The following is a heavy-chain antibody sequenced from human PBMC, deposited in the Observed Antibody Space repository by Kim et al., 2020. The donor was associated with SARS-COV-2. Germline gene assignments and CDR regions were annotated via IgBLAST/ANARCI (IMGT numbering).Heavy chain of an antibody. D-gene: IGHD3-22*01. Sequence: GGSLRLSCAASGFTFSYYGMHWVRQAPGKGLEWVAVISSDGSKKFYADSVKGRFTISRESSKYTLYLQMNSLRVEDTAVYYCAREDDTSGYYYRLVFWGQGPPVTVSS. V-gene: IGHV3-33*01. CDR2: ISSDGSKK. J-gene: IGHJ4*02. CDR1: GFTFSYYG. CDR3: AREDDTSGYYYRLVF.